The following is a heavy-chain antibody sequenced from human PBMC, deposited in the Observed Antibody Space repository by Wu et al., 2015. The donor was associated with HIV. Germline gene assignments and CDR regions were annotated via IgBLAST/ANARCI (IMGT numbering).Heavy chain of an antibody. Sequence: QPQLEQSGTEVKKSGASVTLACKSTGYRFTQYPISWVRQAPGQRLEWLGWIDTYTNQTTVAQKFQGRVTMTADTSTATAYMELRSLTSDDTAVYWCAIIGAVSFDYWGQGTLVTVSS. J-gene: IGHJ4*02. V-gene: IGHV1-18*01. CDR1: GYRFTQYP. D-gene: IGHD1-26*01. CDR3: AIIGAVSFDY. CDR2: IDTYTNQT.